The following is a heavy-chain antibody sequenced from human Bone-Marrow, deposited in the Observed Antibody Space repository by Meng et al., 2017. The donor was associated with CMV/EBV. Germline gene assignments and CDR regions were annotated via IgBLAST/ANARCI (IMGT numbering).Heavy chain of an antibody. J-gene: IGHJ4*02. Sequence: QALLWGAGAEVRKPGALVKVSCTASRGTFRSFAISWVLQAPGQGLEWMGGIIPIFGTANYAQKFQGRVTITADESTSTAYMELSSLRSEDTAVYYCAWGGRWYRFDYWGQGTLVTVSS. CDR1: RGTFRSFA. CDR2: IIPIFGTA. CDR3: AWGGRWYRFDY. D-gene: IGHD3-16*01. V-gene: IGHV1-69*01.